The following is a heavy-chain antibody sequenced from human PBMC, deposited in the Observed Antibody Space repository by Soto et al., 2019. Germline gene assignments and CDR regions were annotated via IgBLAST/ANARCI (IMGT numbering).Heavy chain of an antibody. Sequence: QITLKESGPTLVKPTQTLTLTCTFSGFSLSSSGVAVGWIRQPPGKALEWLALICWDDDKRYSPSLKSRLTIAKDTSKNQVLLTMTNMDPVDTATYYCAHSDVSTWLYTWFDPWGQGTLVTVSS. V-gene: IGHV2-5*02. D-gene: IGHD2-2*01. J-gene: IGHJ5*02. CDR1: GFSLSSSGVA. CDR3: AHSDVSTWLYTWFDP. CDR2: ICWDDDK.